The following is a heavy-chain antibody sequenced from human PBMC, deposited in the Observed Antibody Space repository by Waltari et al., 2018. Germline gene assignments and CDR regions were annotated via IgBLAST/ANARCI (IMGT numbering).Heavy chain of an antibody. D-gene: IGHD4-17*01. CDR2: SYYSGST. CDR3: ARDRYGDYLECMDV. CDR1: GGSISSYY. Sequence: QVQLQESGPGLVKPSETLSLTCTVTGGSISSYYWSWIRQPPGKGLEWVGDSYYSGSTNDNPSRKSLVTISVDTSKNQFSLKLSSVTAADTAVYYCARDRYGDYLECMDVWGQGTTVTVSS. V-gene: IGHV4-59*01. J-gene: IGHJ6*02.